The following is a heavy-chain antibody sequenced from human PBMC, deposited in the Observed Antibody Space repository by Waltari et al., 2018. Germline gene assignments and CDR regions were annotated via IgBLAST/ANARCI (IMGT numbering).Heavy chain of an antibody. CDR2: ISWNSGSI. D-gene: IGHD6-19*01. Sequence: EVQLVESGGGLVQPGRSLRLSCAASGFTFDDYAMPWVRQAPGKGLEWVSGISWNSGSIGYADSVKGRFTISRDNAKNSLYLQMNSLRAEDTALYYCALGGWYPDYWGQGTLVTVSS. CDR3: ALGGWYPDY. V-gene: IGHV3-9*01. CDR1: GFTFDDYA. J-gene: IGHJ4*02.